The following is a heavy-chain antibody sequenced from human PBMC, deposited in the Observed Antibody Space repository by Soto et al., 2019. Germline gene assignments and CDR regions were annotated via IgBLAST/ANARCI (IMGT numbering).Heavy chain of an antibody. CDR1: GGSISSGGYY. CDR3: ERAELVGATDY. J-gene: IGHJ4*02. D-gene: IGHD1-26*01. Sequence: PSETLSLTCTVSGGSISSGGYYWSWIRQHPGKGLEWIGYIYYSGSTYYDPSLKSRVTISVDTSKNQFSLKLSSVNAADTAVYYCERAELVGATDYWGQGTLVTVSS. V-gene: IGHV4-31*03. CDR2: IYYSGST.